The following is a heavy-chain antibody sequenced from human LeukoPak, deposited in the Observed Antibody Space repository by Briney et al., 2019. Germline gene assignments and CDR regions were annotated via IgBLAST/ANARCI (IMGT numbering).Heavy chain of an antibody. CDR1: GYTFTSYD. J-gene: IGHJ5*02. D-gene: IGHD3-10*01. Sequence: GASVKVSCKASGYTFTSYDINWVRQATGQGLEWMGWMNPNSGNTGYAQKFQGRITMTRNTSISTAYMELSSLRSEDTAVYYCARVYVFAVAGSDNWFDPWGQGTLVTVSS. CDR3: ARVYVFAVAGSDNWFDP. V-gene: IGHV1-8*01. CDR2: MNPNSGNT.